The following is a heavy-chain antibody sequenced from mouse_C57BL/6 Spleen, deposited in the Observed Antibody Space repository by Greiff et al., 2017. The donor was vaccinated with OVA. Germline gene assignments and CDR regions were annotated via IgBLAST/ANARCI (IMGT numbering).Heavy chain of an antibody. CDR2: IRSKSSNYAT. Sequence: EVMLVESGGGLVQPKGSLKLSCAASGFTFNTYAMHWVRQAPGKGLEWVARIRSKSSNYATYYADSVKDRFTISRDDSQSMLYLQMNNLKTEDTAMYYCVRDPFYYDYSWFAYWGQGTLVTVSA. V-gene: IGHV10-3*01. CDR3: VRDPFYYDYSWFAY. CDR1: GFTFNTYA. D-gene: IGHD2-4*01. J-gene: IGHJ3*01.